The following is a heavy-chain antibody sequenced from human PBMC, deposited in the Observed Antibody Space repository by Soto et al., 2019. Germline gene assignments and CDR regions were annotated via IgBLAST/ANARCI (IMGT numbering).Heavy chain of an antibody. CDR1: GYTFTNYG. CDR3: ARVRQIVGYFYYYMDV. CDR2: ISAYNGDT. J-gene: IGHJ6*03. V-gene: IGHV1-18*01. Sequence: QVQLLQSGAEVKQPGASVKVSCTASGYTFTNYGITWVRQAPGQGLEWMGWISAYNGDTHYTQRLQGRVTMTTDTSTSAAYMELRGLRSDDTAVYYCARVRQIVGYFYYYMDVWGKGTTVTVSS. D-gene: IGHD6-6*01.